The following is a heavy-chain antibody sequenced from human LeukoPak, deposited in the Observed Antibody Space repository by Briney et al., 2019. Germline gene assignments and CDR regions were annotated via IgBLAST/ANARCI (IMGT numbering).Heavy chain of an antibody. J-gene: IGHJ4*02. CDR3: AKDIGGYSYAADY. D-gene: IGHD5-18*01. CDR2: ISGDGGRT. CDR1: GFTFDDYA. Sequence: PGGPLRLSCAASGFTFDDYAMHWVRHAPGKGLEWVSLISGDGGRTYYADSVKGRFTISRDNSKNSLYLQMNSLRTEDTALYYCAKDIGGYSYAADYWGQGTLVTVSS. V-gene: IGHV3-43*02.